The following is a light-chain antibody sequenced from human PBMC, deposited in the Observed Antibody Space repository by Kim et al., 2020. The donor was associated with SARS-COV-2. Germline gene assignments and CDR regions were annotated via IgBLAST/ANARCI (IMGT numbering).Light chain of an antibody. V-gene: IGKV3-15*01. CDR1: QSVSSY. CDR2: RAS. J-gene: IGKJ1*01. CDR3: QQYNNWPPWT. Sequence: PGERATLSCRARQSVSSYVAWYQQKPGQAPRLLIYRASTRATGIPARFSGSGSGTEFTLTISSLQSEDFAVYYCQQYNNWPPWTFGQGTKVEIK.